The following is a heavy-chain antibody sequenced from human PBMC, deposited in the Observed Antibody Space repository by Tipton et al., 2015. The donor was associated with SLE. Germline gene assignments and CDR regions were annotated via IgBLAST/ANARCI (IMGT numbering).Heavy chain of an antibody. V-gene: IGHV4-59*05. Sequence: LRLSCAASGFTFSDYYMSWIRQAPGKGLEWIGSIYYSGSTYYNPSLKSRVTISVDTSKNQFSLKLSSVTAADTAVYYCAMYTSWGQGTLVTVSS. J-gene: IGHJ4*02. CDR1: GFTFSDYY. CDR3: AMYTS. D-gene: IGHD6-13*01. CDR2: IYYSGST.